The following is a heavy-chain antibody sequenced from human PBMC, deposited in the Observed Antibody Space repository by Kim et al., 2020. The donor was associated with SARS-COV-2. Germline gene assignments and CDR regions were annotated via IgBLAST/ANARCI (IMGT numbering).Heavy chain of an antibody. CDR1: GGTFSSYA. V-gene: IGHV1-69*13. D-gene: IGHD1-7*01. Sequence: SVKVSCKASGGTFSSYAISWVRQAPGQGLEWMGGIIPIFGTANYAQKFQGRVTITADESTSTAYMELSSLRSEDTAVYYCARRNYVGKVERWFDPWGQGTLVTVSS. CDR2: IIPIFGTA. J-gene: IGHJ5*02. CDR3: ARRNYVGKVERWFDP.